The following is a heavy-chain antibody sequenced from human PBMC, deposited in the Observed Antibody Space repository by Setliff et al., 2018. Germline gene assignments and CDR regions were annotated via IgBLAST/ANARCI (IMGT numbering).Heavy chain of an antibody. D-gene: IGHD1-26*01. J-gene: IGHJ4*02. Sequence: SETLSLTCAVYGGSFSGYYWSWIRQPPGKGLEWIGSLYHSGTTNYNPSLKSRVTMSVDKSRNQFSLRLASVTAADTAIYYCTRAYSGSHDYWGQGTLVTVSS. CDR3: TRAYSGSHDY. CDR2: LYHSGTT. V-gene: IGHV4-34*01. CDR1: GGSFSGYY.